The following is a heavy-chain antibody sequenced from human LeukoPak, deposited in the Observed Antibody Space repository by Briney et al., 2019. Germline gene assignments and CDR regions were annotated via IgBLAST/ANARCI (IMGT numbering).Heavy chain of an antibody. CDR1: GFTFSSYW. Sequence: GGSLRLSCAASGFTFSSYWMSWVRQAPGKGLRGVANIKQDGSEKYYVDSVKGRFTISRDNAKNSLYLQMNSLRAEDTAVYYCASPIYDFWSGALGYWGQGTLVTASS. J-gene: IGHJ4*02. V-gene: IGHV3-7*01. D-gene: IGHD3-3*01. CDR3: ASPIYDFWSGALGY. CDR2: IKQDGSEK.